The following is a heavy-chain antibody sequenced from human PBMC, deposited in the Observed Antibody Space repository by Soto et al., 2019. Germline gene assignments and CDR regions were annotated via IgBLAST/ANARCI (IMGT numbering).Heavy chain of an antibody. V-gene: IGHV3-7*03. D-gene: IGHD4-4*01. Sequence: EVQLVESGGGLVQPGGSLRLSCAASGFTFSRYWMSWVRQAPGKGLEWVANIKDDGSDEYYVDSVKGRFTVSRDNAKNSLYRQLSGLRDEDTAVYYCARKQTTVTSLRTYYYGLDVWGQGTPVTVSS. J-gene: IGHJ6*02. CDR3: ARKQTTVTSLRTYYYGLDV. CDR2: IKDDGSDE. CDR1: GFTFSRYW.